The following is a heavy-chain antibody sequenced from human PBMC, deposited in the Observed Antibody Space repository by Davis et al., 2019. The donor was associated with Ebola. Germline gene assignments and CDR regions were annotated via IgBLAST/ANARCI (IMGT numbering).Heavy chain of an antibody. V-gene: IGHV3-23*01. J-gene: IGHJ4*02. CDR3: AGGDFWSGQFDY. CDR2: FGTGGDT. D-gene: IGHD3-3*01. Sequence: GESLKISCETSGFIFRNYVMSWVRQAPGKGLEWVSTFGTGGDTYYADSVKGRLTISRDNSKNTLYLQMHSLRGEDTAVYYCAGGDFWSGQFDYWGQGTLVTVSS. CDR1: GFIFRNYV.